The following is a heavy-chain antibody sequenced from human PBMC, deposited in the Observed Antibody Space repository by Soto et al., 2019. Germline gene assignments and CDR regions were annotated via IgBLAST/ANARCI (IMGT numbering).Heavy chain of an antibody. J-gene: IGHJ4*02. V-gene: IGHV3-7*01. CDR1: GFTFSSYC. D-gene: IGHD3-10*01. CDR3: ARAGFYGSWY. CDR2: IKQDGSEK. Sequence: GGSLRLSCTASGFTFSSYCMSWVRQAPGKGLEWVANIKQDGSEKYYVDSVKGRFTISRDNAKNSLYLQMNSLRAEDTAVYYCARAGFYGSWYWGQGTLVTVSS.